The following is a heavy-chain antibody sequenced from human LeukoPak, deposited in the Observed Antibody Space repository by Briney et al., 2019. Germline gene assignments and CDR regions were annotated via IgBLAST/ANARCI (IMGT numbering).Heavy chain of an antibody. CDR1: GGSISSGDDY. CDR2: IYHSGST. V-gene: IGHV4-30-2*01. D-gene: IGHD3-10*01. CDR3: ARGPYYYGSGSVDY. Sequence: PSQTLSLTCTVSGGSISSGDDYWSWIRQPPGKGLEWIGYIYHSGSTYYNPSLKSRVTISVDRSKNQFSLKLSSVTAADTAVYYCARGPYYYGSGSVDYWGQGTLVTVSS. J-gene: IGHJ4*02.